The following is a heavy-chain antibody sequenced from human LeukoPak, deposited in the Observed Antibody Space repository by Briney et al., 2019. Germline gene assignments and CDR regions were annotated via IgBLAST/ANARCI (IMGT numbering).Heavy chain of an antibody. Sequence: SQTLSLTCTVSGGSISSGGYYWSWIRQHPGKGLEWIGYIYYSGSTYYNPSLKSRVTISVDTSKNQFSLKLSSVTAADTAVYYCARANDPSGYSWFDPWGQGTLVTVSS. CDR3: ARANDPSGYSWFDP. D-gene: IGHD3-3*01. CDR1: GGSISSGGYY. CDR2: IYYSGST. V-gene: IGHV4-31*03. J-gene: IGHJ5*02.